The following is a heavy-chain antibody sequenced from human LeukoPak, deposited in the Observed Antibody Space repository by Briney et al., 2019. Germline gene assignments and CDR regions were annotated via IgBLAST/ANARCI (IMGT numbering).Heavy chain of an antibody. CDR2: ISPGGGTT. J-gene: IGHJ4*02. V-gene: IGHV3-23*01. CDR3: TKSRSGSSNWAFQVFDN. Sequence: GGSLRLSCAVSGFTFSNEAMGWVRQLRGGGLEWVSTISPGGGTTYYAESIKGRFTISRDNSKSTLYLEMNSLRAEDTAVYYCTKSRSGSSNWAFQVFDNWGQGALVTVSS. CDR1: GFTFSNEA. D-gene: IGHD4-11*01.